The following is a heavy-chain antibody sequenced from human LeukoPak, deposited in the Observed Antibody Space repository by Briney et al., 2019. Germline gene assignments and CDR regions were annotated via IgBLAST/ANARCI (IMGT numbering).Heavy chain of an antibody. CDR3: ARASLSGWYDY. J-gene: IGHJ4*02. D-gene: IGHD6-19*01. CDR1: GLTFSTYV. Sequence: GGSLRLSCAASGLTFSTYVTHWVRQAPGKGLEYVSAITGNGGSTYYANSVKGRFTISRGNPKNTLYFQMDSMRAEDMAVYYCARASLSGWYDYWGQGTLVTVSS. V-gene: IGHV3-64*01. CDR2: ITGNGGST.